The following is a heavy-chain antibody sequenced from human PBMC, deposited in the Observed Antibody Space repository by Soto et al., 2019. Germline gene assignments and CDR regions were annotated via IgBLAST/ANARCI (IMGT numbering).Heavy chain of an antibody. J-gene: IGHJ6*03. CDR1: GGSISSYY. CDR3: ARQGIYDFWSGNQIYYYYYMDV. CDR2: IYYSGST. Sequence: SETLSLTCTVSGGSISSYYWSWIRQPPGKGLEWIGYIYYSGSTNYNPSLKSRVTISVDTSKNQFSLKLSSVTAADTAVYYCARQGIYDFWSGNQIYYYYYMDVWGKGTTVTVSS. V-gene: IGHV4-59*08. D-gene: IGHD3-3*01.